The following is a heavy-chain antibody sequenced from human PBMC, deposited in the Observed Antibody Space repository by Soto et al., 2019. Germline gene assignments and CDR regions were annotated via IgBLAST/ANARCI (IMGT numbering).Heavy chain of an antibody. J-gene: IGHJ6*03. V-gene: IGHV3-9*01. D-gene: IGHD2-15*01. CDR3: AKDKRNCSGGSCYSYYYYMDV. Sequence: GGSLRLSCAASGFTFDDYAMHWVRQAPGKGLEWVSGISWNSGSIGYADSVKGRFTISRDNAKNSLYLQMNSLRAEDTALYYCAKDKRNCSGGSCYSYYYYMDVWGKGTTVTVSS. CDR1: GFTFDDYA. CDR2: ISWNSGSI.